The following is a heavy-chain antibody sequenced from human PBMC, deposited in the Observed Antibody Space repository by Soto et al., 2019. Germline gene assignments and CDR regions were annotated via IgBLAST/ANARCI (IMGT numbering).Heavy chain of an antibody. V-gene: IGHV4-31*03. J-gene: IGHJ4*02. Sequence: ASETLSLTCTFSGFSISSGGYYWSWIRQHPGKGLEWIGYIYYSGSTYYNPSLKSRVTISVDTSKNQFSLKLSSVTAADTAVYYCARAEDAFDYWGQGTLVTVSS. CDR2: IYYSGST. CDR1: GFSISSGGYY. CDR3: ARAEDAFDY.